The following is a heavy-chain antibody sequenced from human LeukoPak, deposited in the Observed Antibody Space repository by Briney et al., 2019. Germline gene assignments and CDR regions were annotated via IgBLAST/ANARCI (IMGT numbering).Heavy chain of an antibody. Sequence: GGSLRLSCAASGFTFSSNSMNWVRQAPGKGLEWVSSISSSSSYIYYADSVEGRFTISRDNAKDSLYLQMNSLRAEDTAVYYCARGGRGYCSSTSCYTNYYYYMDVWGKGTTVTVSS. CDR2: ISSSSSYI. J-gene: IGHJ6*03. D-gene: IGHD2-2*02. CDR3: ARGGRGYCSSTSCYTNYYYYMDV. V-gene: IGHV3-21*01. CDR1: GFTFSSNS.